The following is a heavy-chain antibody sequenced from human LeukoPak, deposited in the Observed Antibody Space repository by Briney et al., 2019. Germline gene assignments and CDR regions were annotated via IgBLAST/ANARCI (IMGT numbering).Heavy chain of an antibody. D-gene: IGHD3-16*01. V-gene: IGHV3-74*01. CDR3: AREFEATGFWALDY. J-gene: IGHJ4*02. Sequence: GGSLRLPCRVSGFTFNTYWMHWVRQAPGKGLVWVSRMNNDGRVISYADSVKGRFTISRDNAKNTLYLQMNSLRAEDTAVYYCAREFEATGFWALDYWGQGTLVTASS. CDR2: MNNDGRVI. CDR1: GFTFNTYW.